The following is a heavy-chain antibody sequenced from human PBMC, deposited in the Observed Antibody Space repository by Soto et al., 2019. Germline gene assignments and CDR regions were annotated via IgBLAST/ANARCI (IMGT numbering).Heavy chain of an antibody. CDR3: ASLPPEGYCSGGSCWIDP. J-gene: IGHJ5*02. CDR2: IYYSGST. D-gene: IGHD2-15*01. CDR1: GGSISSYY. V-gene: IGHV4-59*01. Sequence: SETLSLTCTVSGGSISSYYWSWIRQPPGKGLEWIGYIYYSGSTNYNPSLKSRVTISVDTSKNQFALKLSSVTAADTAVYYCASLPPEGYCSGGSCWIDPWGQGTLVTVSS.